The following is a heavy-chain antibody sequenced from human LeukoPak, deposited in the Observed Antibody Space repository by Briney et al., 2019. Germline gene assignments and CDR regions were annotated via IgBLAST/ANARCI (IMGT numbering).Heavy chain of an antibody. J-gene: IGHJ4*02. V-gene: IGHV3-7*01. CDR1: GFTFSSYW. CDR2: IKTDGSLI. CDR3: ARRAGAYSHPYDY. D-gene: IGHD4/OR15-4a*01. Sequence: GGSLRLSCVASGFTFSSYWMTWVRQAPGKGLEWVANIKTDGSLIYYVDSVKGRFTISRDNAKNSLYLQMNSLRVEDTAVYYCARRAGAYSHPYDYWGQGTLVTVSS.